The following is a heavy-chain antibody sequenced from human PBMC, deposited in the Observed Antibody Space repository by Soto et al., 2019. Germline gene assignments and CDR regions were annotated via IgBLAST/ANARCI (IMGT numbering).Heavy chain of an antibody. CDR3: ARDRDSSGWYHDAFDI. Sequence: SETLSLTCAVYGGSFSGYYWSWIRQPPGKGLEWIGEINHSGSTNYNPSLKSRVTISVDTSKNQFSLKLSSVTAADTAVYYCARDRDSSGWYHDAFDIWGQGTMVTVSS. CDR2: INHSGST. J-gene: IGHJ3*02. D-gene: IGHD6-19*01. V-gene: IGHV4-34*01. CDR1: GGSFSGYY.